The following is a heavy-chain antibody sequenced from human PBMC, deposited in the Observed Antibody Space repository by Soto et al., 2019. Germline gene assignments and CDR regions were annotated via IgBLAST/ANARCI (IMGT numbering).Heavy chain of an antibody. D-gene: IGHD5-12*01. CDR1: GGSISSYY. CDR3: ARHLYTGATFDD. CDR2: IYYSGST. J-gene: IGHJ4*02. V-gene: IGHV4-59*08. Sequence: PSETLSLTCTVSGGSISSYYWSWIRQPPGKGLEWIGYIYYSGSTNYNPSLKSRVTISVDTSKNQFSLKLSSVTAADTAVYFCARHLYTGATFDDWGQGTLVTVSS.